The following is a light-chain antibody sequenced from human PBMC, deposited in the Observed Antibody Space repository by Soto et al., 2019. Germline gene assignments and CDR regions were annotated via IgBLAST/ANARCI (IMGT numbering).Light chain of an antibody. CDR1: QSINNY. V-gene: IGKV1-39*01. CDR3: QQSYNSPYT. Sequence: DIQMTQSPSSLSASLGDRVTITCRASQSINNYLNWYQQEEGKAPKLLIYAATSLQSGVPSRFSGSGSGTEFTLNISSLQPGDFATDYCQQSYNSPYTFGLGTKLEIK. J-gene: IGKJ2*01. CDR2: AAT.